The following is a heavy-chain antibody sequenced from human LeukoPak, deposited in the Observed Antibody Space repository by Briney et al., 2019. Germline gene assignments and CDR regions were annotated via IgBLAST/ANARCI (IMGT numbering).Heavy chain of an antibody. CDR3: EKGYVWGSYRLCGFDS. CDR1: GFSFGDYG. CDR2: ILFDGSST. V-gene: IGHV3-30*18. Sequence: GRSLRLSCAASGFSFGDYGMHWARQAPGKGLEWVAGILFDGSSTYYGDSVKGRFTISRDNSKNTLYLQMNSVRADDTAVYYCEKGYVWGSYRLCGFDSWGQGSLVTVSS. J-gene: IGHJ4*02. D-gene: IGHD3-16*02.